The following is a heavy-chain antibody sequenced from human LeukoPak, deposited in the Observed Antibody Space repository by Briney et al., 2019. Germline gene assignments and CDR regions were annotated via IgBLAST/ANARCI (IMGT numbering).Heavy chain of an antibody. J-gene: IGHJ6*04. Sequence: GGSLRLSCASSGFTIGTAWMSWVRQAPGKGLEWLGHIKSEGEGATTDYAAPAKGRFAISRDDSTNMIYLQMSSLKIDDTAIYYCIAHFPYFYGFDVWGKGTTVTVSS. V-gene: IGHV3-15*01. CDR1: GFTIGTAW. CDR3: IAHFPYFYGFDV. D-gene: IGHD3-3*02. CDR2: IKSEGEGATT.